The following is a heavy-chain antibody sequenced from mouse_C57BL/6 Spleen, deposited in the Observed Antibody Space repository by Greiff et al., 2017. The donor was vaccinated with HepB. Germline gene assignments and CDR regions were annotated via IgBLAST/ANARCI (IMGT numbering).Heavy chain of an antibody. D-gene: IGHD5-5*01. CDR2: IDPETGGT. CDR3: ARRLPYAMDY. V-gene: IGHV1-15*01. Sequence: VQLQQSGAELVRPGASVTLSCKASGYTFTDYEMHWVKQTPVHGLEWIGAIDPETGGTAYNQKFKGKATLTVDTSSSTAYMQLSSLTSEDSAVYYCARRLPYAMDYWGQGTSVTVSS. CDR1: GYTFTDYE. J-gene: IGHJ4*01.